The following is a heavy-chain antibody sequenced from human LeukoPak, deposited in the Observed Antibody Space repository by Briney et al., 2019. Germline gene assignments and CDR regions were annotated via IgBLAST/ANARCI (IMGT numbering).Heavy chain of an antibody. J-gene: IGHJ4*02. CDR1: GGTFSSYA. V-gene: IGHV1-69*04. Sequence: SVKVSCTASGGTFSSYAISWVRQAPGQGLEWMGRIIPILGIANYAQKFQGRVTITAEKSTSTAYMELSSLRSEDTAVYYCARARIAVAKGDYFDYWGQGTLVTVSS. CDR3: ARARIAVAKGDYFDY. D-gene: IGHD6-19*01. CDR2: IIPILGIA.